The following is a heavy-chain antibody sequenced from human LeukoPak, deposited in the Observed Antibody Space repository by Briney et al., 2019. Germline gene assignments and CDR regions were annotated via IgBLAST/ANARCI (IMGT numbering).Heavy chain of an antibody. CDR3: ARGLTIFGVVIYGY. CDR2: INPSGGST. D-gene: IGHD3-3*01. CDR1: GYTFTSYY. J-gene: IGHJ4*02. Sequence: ASVKVSCKASGYTFTSYYMHWVRQAPGQGLEWMGIINPSGGSTSYAQKFQGRVTMTRDTSISTAYMELSRLRSDDTAVYYCARGLTIFGVVIYGYWGQGTLVTVSS. V-gene: IGHV1-46*01.